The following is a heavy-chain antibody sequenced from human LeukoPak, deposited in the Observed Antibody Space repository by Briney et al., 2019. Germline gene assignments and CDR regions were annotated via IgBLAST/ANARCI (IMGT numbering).Heavy chain of an antibody. CDR2: IYYSGST. V-gene: IGHV4-39*07. CDR3: ARVKYYYDSSGYSTTHYFDY. Sequence: SETLSLTCTVSGGSISSSSYYWGWIRQPPGKGLEWIGSIYYSGSTYYNPFLKSRVTISVDTSKNQFSLKLSSVTAADTAVYYCARVKYYYDSSGYSTTHYFDYWGQGTLVTVSS. D-gene: IGHD3-22*01. CDR1: GGSISSSSYY. J-gene: IGHJ4*02.